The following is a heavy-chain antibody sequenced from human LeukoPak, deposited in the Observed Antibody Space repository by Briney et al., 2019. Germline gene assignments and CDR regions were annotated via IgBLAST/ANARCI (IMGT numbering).Heavy chain of an antibody. J-gene: IGHJ4*02. D-gene: IGHD3-22*01. V-gene: IGHV4-59*01. Sequence: PSQTLSLTCTVSGGSISPYYWSWIRQPPGKGLEWIGYIYYSGSTSYNPSLKSRVTISVDTSNNQFSLKLNSVTAADTAVYYCARPDSSGYFYWGQGTLVTVSS. CDR2: IYYSGST. CDR1: GGSISPYY. CDR3: ARPDSSGYFY.